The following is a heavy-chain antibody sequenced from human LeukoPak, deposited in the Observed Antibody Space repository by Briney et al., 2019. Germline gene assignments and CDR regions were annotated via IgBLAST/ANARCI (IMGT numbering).Heavy chain of an antibody. Sequence: ASVKVSCKASGYNFFTYGITWVRQAPGQGLEWMGWISPHNGNANYAQKFQDRVIMTTDTSTNTAFTGVRSLRSDDTAMYYCARGALQMNVLRFLEWSPHYYYGMDVWGQGTTVTVSS. CDR1: GYNFFTYG. J-gene: IGHJ6*02. V-gene: IGHV1-18*01. CDR2: ISPHNGNA. CDR3: ARGALQMNVLRFLEWSPHYYYGMDV. D-gene: IGHD3-3*01.